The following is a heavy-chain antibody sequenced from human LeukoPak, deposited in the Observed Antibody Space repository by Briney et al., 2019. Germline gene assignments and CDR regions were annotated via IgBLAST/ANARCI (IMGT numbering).Heavy chain of an antibody. CDR1: GFTVSSNY. Sequence: PGGSLRLSCAASGFTVSSNYMSWVRQAPGKGLEWVSVIYSGGSTYYADSVKGRFTISRDNSKNTLYLQMNSLRAEDTAVYYCAKDLGDSSGYYLGYFDYWGQGTLVTVSS. CDR2: IYSGGST. J-gene: IGHJ4*02. CDR3: AKDLGDSSGYYLGYFDY. V-gene: IGHV3-53*01. D-gene: IGHD3-22*01.